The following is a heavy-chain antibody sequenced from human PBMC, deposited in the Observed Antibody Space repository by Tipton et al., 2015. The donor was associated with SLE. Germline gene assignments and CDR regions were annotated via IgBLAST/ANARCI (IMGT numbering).Heavy chain of an antibody. D-gene: IGHD1-26*01. V-gene: IGHV3-23*01. Sequence: SLRLSCVASGFSFNNYAMNGVRQAPGKGLEWVSSISGSGGSTYYADSLKGRFTISRDNPRNTLYLQMNSLRAEDTAVYYCAKGEAYYLYYMDVWGEGTTVSVSS. J-gene: IGHJ6*03. CDR2: ISGSGGST. CDR1: GFSFNNYA. CDR3: AKGEAYYLYYMDV.